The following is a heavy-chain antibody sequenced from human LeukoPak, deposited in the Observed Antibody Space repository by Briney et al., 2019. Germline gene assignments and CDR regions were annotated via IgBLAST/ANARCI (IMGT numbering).Heavy chain of an antibody. CDR3: AKDSSSWFDAFDI. V-gene: IGHV3-23*01. Sequence: GGSLRLSCAASGFTFRSYAMSWVRQAPGKGLEWVSAISGSGGSTYYADSVKGRFTISRDNSKNTLYLQMNSLRAEDTAVYYCAKDSSSWFDAFDIWGQGTMVTVSS. D-gene: IGHD6-13*01. CDR1: GFTFRSYA. CDR2: ISGSGGST. J-gene: IGHJ3*02.